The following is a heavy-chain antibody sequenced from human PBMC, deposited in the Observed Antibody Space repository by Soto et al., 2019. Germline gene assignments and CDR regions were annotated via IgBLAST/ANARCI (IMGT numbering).Heavy chain of an antibody. Sequence: QVPLVESGGGVVQPGRSLRLSCAASGFTFSSYGMHWVRQAPGKGLEWVAVILYDGSNKYYADSVKGRFTISRDNSENTLYLQMNSLRTEDTAVYYCAKGGPHDYGHWYFDLWGRGTLVTVSS. CDR1: GFTFSSYG. V-gene: IGHV3-30*18. CDR2: ILYDGSNK. CDR3: AKGGPHDYGHWYFDL. D-gene: IGHD4-17*01. J-gene: IGHJ2*01.